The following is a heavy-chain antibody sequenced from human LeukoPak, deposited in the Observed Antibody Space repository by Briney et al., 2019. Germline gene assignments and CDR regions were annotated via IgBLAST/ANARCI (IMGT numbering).Heavy chain of an antibody. V-gene: IGHV4-30-4*08. CDR3: VRGYDSSLGHWFDP. CDR1: GGSISSGDYY. D-gene: IGHD3-22*01. Sequence: PSETLSLTCTVSGGSISSGDYYWSWIRQPPGKGLEWIGYIYYSGSTYYNPSLKSRVTISVDTSKNQFSLKLSSVTAADTAVYYCVRGYDSSLGHWFDPWGQGTLVTVSS. J-gene: IGHJ5*02. CDR2: IYYSGST.